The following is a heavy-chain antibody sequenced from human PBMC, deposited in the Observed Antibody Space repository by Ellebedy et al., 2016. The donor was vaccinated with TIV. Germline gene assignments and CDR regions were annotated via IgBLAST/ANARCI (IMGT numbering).Heavy chain of an antibody. J-gene: IGHJ4*02. D-gene: IGHD3-10*01. CDR3: ASLGFGLGSMVRGQIDY. CDR2: IIPIFGTA. V-gene: IGHV1-69*13. CDR1: GGTFSSYA. Sequence: SVKVSXXASGGTFSSYAISWVRQAPGQGLEWMGGIIPIFGTANYAQKFQGRVTITADESTSTAYMELSSLRSEDTAVYYCASLGFGLGSMVRGQIDYWGQGTLVTVSS.